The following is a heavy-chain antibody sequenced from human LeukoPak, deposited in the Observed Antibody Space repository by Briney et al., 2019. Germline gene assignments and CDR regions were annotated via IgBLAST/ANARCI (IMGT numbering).Heavy chain of an antibody. CDR2: ISSSSSNI. CDR3: ARGFRGNYYYMDV. D-gene: IGHD1-1*01. V-gene: IGHV3-48*01. J-gene: IGHJ6*03. CDR1: GFTFSSYG. Sequence: PGGSLRLSCAGSGFTFSSYGMNWVRQPPGKGLEWVSYISSSSSNINYADSVKGRFTISRDNAKNSLYLQMNSLRAEDTAVYYCARGFRGNYYYMDVWGKGTTVTVSS.